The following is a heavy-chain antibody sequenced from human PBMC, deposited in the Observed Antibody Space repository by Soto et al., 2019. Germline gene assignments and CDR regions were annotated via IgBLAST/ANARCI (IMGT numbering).Heavy chain of an antibody. CDR3: ARDTGGRYDF. J-gene: IGHJ4*02. Sequence: EVQLVQSGGGLVQPGGSLRLSCAASGFIFSDYYMDWVRQFPGKGLEWVGRTRNKVNNYAPEYAPSVKGRFSISRHDSEDSMYLQLNSLKAEDTAVYYCARDTGGRYDFWGQGALVTVSS. D-gene: IGHD1-26*01. CDR1: GFIFSDYY. V-gene: IGHV3-72*01. CDR2: TRNKVNNYAP.